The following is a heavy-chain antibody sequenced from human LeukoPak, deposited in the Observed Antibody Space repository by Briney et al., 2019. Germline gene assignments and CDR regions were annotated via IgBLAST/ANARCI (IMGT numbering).Heavy chain of an antibody. CDR1: GGSISSYY. J-gene: IGHJ4*02. V-gene: IGHV4-59*01. Sequence: PSETLSLTCTVSGGSISSYYWSWIRQPPGKGLEWIGYIYYSGSTNYNPSLKSRVTISVDTSKNQFSLKLSSVTAAHTAVYYGARTAYYFDYWGQGTLVTVSS. CDR2: IYYSGST. CDR3: ARTAYYFDY.